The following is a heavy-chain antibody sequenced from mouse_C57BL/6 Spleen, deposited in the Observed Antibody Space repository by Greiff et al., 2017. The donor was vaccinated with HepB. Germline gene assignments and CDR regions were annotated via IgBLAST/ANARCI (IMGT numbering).Heavy chain of an antibody. V-gene: IGHV1-52*01. CDR1: GYTFTSYW. Sequence: QVQLQQPGAELVRPGSSVKLSCKASGYTFTSYWMHWVKQRPIQGLEWIGNIDPSDSETHYNQKFKDKATLTVDKSSSTAYMQLSSLTSEDSAVYYCARGGFPTHYFDYWGQGTTLTVSS. CDR2: IDPSDSET. D-gene: IGHD2-10*01. CDR3: ARGGFPTHYFDY. J-gene: IGHJ2*01.